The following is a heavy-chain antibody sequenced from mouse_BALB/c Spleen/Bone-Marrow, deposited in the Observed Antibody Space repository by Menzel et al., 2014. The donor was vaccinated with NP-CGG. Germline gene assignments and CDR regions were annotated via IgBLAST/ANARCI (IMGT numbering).Heavy chain of an antibody. D-gene: IGHD2-3*01. J-gene: IGHJ2*01. CDR1: GFTFTDYY. CDR2: IRNKANGYTT. V-gene: IGHV7-3*02. CDR3: ARGGNDLDY. Sequence: EVKLMESGGGLVQPGGSLILSCAPSGFTFTDYYMSWVRQPPGKALEWLGFIRNKANGYTTECSASVKGRFTISRDNSQSILYLQMNTLRAEDSATYYCARGGNDLDYWGQGTTLTVSS.